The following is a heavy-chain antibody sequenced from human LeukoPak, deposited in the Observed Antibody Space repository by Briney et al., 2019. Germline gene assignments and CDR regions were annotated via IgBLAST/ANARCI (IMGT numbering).Heavy chain of an antibody. V-gene: IGHV3-7*01. Sequence: GGSLRLSCAASGFTFSSYWMSWVRQAPGKGLEWVAHTKHDGSERYYVDSVKGRFTISRDNAQNSLYLQMSSLRVEDTALYYCARLITSEAGRGMDVWGQGTTVTVSS. CDR1: GFTFSSYW. CDR3: ARLITSEAGRGMDV. D-gene: IGHD1-14*01. J-gene: IGHJ6*02. CDR2: TKHDGSER.